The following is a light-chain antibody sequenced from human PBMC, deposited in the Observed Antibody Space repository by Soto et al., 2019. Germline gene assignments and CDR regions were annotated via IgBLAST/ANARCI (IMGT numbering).Light chain of an antibody. Sequence: SYELTQPPSVSVSPGQTARITCSGAALPKQYAYWYQRKPGQAPVLVIYKDNERPSGIPERFSGSSSGTTVTLTISGVQAEDEADYYCQSADSSGTYVVFGGGTKLTVL. V-gene: IGLV3-25*03. CDR3: QSADSSGTYVV. CDR1: ALPKQY. J-gene: IGLJ2*01. CDR2: KDN.